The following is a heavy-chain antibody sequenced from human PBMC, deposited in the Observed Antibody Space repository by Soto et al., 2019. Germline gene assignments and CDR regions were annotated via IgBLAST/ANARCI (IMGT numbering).Heavy chain of an antibody. CDR2: ISGSGGNT. J-gene: IGHJ4*02. Sequence: GGSLRLSCAASGFTFSSYAMSWVRQAPGKGLEWVSAISGSGGNTYYADSVKGRFTISRDNSKNTLYLQMNSLRAEDTAVYYCAKDHQWETSLPDYWGQGTLVTVSS. CDR3: AKDHQWETSLPDY. CDR1: GFTFSSYA. V-gene: IGHV3-23*01. D-gene: IGHD1-26*01.